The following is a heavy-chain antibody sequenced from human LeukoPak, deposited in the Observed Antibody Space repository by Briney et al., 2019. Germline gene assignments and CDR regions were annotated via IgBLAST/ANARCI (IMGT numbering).Heavy chain of an antibody. CDR1: GGSISSGGYY. CDR3: ARDAGRGATFDY. V-gene: IGHV4-31*03. J-gene: IGHJ4*02. CDR2: IYYSGST. D-gene: IGHD1-26*01. Sequence: SQTLSLTCTVSGGSISSGGYYWSWIRQHPGKGLEWIGYIYYSGSTNYNPSLKSRVTISVDTSKNQFSLKLSSVTAADTAVYYCARDAGRGATFDYWGQGTLVTVSS.